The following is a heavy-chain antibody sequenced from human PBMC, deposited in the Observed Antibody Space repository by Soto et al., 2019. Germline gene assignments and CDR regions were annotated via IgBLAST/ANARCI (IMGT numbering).Heavy chain of an antibody. CDR1: GGSISSFY. Sequence: QVQLQESGPGLVKPSETLSLTCTVSGGSISSFYWSWIRQPPGKGLEWIGYIYYTGLTDYNPSLKSRVTMSVDTSENQFSLRLNSVTAADTAVYYCARESCLASTSCYSIDYWGQGTLVTVSS. D-gene: IGHD2-2*01. V-gene: IGHV4-59*01. CDR3: ARESCLASTSCYSIDY. CDR2: IYYTGLT. J-gene: IGHJ4*01.